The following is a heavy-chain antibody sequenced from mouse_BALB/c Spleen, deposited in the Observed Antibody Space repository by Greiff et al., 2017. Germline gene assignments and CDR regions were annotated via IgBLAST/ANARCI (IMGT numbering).Heavy chain of an antibody. V-gene: IGHV1S22*01. D-gene: IGHD1-2*01. CDR2: IYPGSGST. Sequence: LQQPGSELVRPGASVKLSCKASGYTFTSYWMHWVKQRHGQGLEWIGNIYPGSGSTNYDEKFKSKGTLTVDTSSSTAYMHLSSLTSEDSAVYYCTRDTTATSFAYWGQGTLVTVSA. CDR3: TRDTTATSFAY. CDR1: GYTFTSYW. J-gene: IGHJ3*01.